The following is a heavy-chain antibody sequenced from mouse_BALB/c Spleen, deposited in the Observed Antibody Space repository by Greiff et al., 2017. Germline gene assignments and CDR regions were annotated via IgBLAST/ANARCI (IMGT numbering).Heavy chain of an antibody. Sequence: QVQLQQSGAELVRPGSSVKISCKASGYAFSSYWMNWVKQRPGQGLEWIGQIYPGDGDTNYNGKFKGKATLTADKSSSTAYMQLSSLTSEDSAVYFCVCPDYGSRGWFAYWGQGTLVTVSA. V-gene: IGHV1-80*01. D-gene: IGHD1-1*01. CDR1: GYAFSSYW. CDR3: VCPDYGSRGWFAY. CDR2: IYPGDGDT. J-gene: IGHJ3*01.